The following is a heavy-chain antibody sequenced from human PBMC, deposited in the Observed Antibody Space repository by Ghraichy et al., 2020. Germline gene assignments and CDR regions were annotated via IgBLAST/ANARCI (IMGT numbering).Heavy chain of an antibody. CDR3: ARDRFSVVPAAMEYYYYGMDV. Sequence: ASVKVSCKASGYTFTSYYMHWVRQAPGQGLEWMGIINPSGGSTSYAQKFQGRVTMTRDTSTSTVYMELSSLRSEDTAVYYCARDRFSVVPAAMEYYYYGMDVWGQGTTVTVSS. CDR1: GYTFTSYY. V-gene: IGHV1-46*01. D-gene: IGHD2-2*01. CDR2: INPSGGST. J-gene: IGHJ6*02.